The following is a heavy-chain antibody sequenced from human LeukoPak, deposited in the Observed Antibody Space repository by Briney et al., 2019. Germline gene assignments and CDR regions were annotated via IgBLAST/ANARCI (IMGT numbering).Heavy chain of an antibody. D-gene: IGHD4-17*01. Sequence: PSETLSLTCAVYGGSFSGYYWSWIRQPPGKGLEWIGEINHSGSTNYNPSLKSRVTISVDTSKNQFSLKLSSVTAADTAVYYCARNPTRGLRSYYYYYMDVWGKGTTVTVSS. CDR1: GGSFSGYY. CDR2: INHSGST. J-gene: IGHJ6*03. CDR3: ARNPTRGLRSYYYYYMDV. V-gene: IGHV4-34*01.